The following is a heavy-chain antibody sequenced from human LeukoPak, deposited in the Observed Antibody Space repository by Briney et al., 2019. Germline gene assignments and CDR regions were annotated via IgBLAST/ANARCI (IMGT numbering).Heavy chain of an antibody. J-gene: IGHJ4*02. V-gene: IGHV1-8*01. CDR1: VYTFTSYD. CDR3: ARRNTIVVAGLDY. D-gene: IGHD2-15*01. Sequence: ASVKVSCKASVYTFTSYDINWVRQATGQGLEWMGWMNPNSGNTGYAQKFQGRVTMTRNTSISTAFMELSSLRSEDTAVYYCARRNTIVVAGLDYWGQGTPVTVSS. CDR2: MNPNSGNT.